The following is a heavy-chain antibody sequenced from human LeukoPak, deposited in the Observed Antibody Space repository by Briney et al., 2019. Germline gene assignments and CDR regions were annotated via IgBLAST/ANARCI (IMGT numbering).Heavy chain of an antibody. Sequence: GRSLRLSCAASGFTFNSYAMHWVRQAPGKGLEWVAVISYDGSNKYYADSVKGRFTISRDNSKNTPYLQMDSLRAEDTAVYYCARGLHYDILTGYLQFDYWGQGTLVTVSS. J-gene: IGHJ4*02. D-gene: IGHD3-9*01. CDR3: ARGLHYDILTGYLQFDY. CDR2: ISYDGSNK. CDR1: GFTFNSYA. V-gene: IGHV3-30*04.